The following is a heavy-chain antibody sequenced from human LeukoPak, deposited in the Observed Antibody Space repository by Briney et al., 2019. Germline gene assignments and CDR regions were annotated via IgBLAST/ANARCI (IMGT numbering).Heavy chain of an antibody. D-gene: IGHD6-13*01. CDR1: GGSISSSSYH. V-gene: IGHV4-39*01. CDR2: IYYSGST. J-gene: IGHJ4*02. Sequence: SETLSLTCTVSGGSISSSSYHCGWIRQPPGKGLEWIGTIYYSGSTYYNPALNSRVTISVDTSKNLFSLKLTSVTAAVTAVYYWARREGIIASADYFDYWGQGTLVTVSS. CDR3: ARREGIIASADYFDY.